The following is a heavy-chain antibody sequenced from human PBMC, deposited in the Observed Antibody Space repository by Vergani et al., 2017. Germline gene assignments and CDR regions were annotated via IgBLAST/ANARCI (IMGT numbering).Heavy chain of an antibody. CDR3: AATHDGQWLFDY. CDR1: GYSFTSYW. D-gene: IGHD6-19*01. CDR2: INSDGSST. J-gene: IGHJ4*02. Sequence: EVQLVQSGAEVKKPGESLKISCKGSGYSFTSYWIGWVRQAPGKGLVWVSRINSDGSSTSYADSVKGRFTISRDNAKNTLYLQMNSLRAEDTAVYYCAATHDGQWLFDYWGQGTLVTVSS. V-gene: IGHV3-74*02.